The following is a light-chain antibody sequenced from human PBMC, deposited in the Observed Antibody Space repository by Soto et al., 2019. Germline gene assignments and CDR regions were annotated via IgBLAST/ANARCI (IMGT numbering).Light chain of an antibody. V-gene: IGKV3-20*01. CDR1: QSISISY. Sequence: EIVLTQSPGTLSLSPVERATLSCRASQSISISYLAWYQQQPGQAPRLLIYSTSTRATGIPDRFSGSGSGTDFTLTISNLEPGDFAVYYCQQYGGSSWTFGQGTKVDIK. J-gene: IGKJ1*01. CDR2: STS. CDR3: QQYGGSSWT.